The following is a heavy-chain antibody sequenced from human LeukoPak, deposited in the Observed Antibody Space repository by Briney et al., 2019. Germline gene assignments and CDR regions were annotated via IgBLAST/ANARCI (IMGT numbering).Heavy chain of an antibody. D-gene: IGHD3-22*01. V-gene: IGHV3-23*01. J-gene: IGHJ1*01. CDR1: GFTFSNYA. Sequence: GGSLRLSCAASGFTFSNYAMSWVRQAPGKGLECVSGISGSGSRTYYADSVKGRFTISRDNSKNTLFLQMNSLRAEDTAVYYCAKRDFYDSSGYSPLFRVWGQGTLVTVSS. CDR2: ISGSGSRT. CDR3: AKRDFYDSSGYSPLFRV.